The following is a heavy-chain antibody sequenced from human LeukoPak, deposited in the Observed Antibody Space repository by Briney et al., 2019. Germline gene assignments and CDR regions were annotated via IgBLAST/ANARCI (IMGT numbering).Heavy chain of an antibody. J-gene: IGHJ4*02. V-gene: IGHV3-43*02. D-gene: IGHD4-23*01. Sequence: GGSLRLSCAASGFTFDDYAMHWVRQGPGKGLEWVSLISGDGGSTYYADSVKGRFTISRDNGKNSLYLQMNSLRTEDTALYYCAKGGNYGGNSRLNYWGQGTLVTVSS. CDR2: ISGDGGST. CDR1: GFTFDDYA. CDR3: AKGGNYGGNSRLNY.